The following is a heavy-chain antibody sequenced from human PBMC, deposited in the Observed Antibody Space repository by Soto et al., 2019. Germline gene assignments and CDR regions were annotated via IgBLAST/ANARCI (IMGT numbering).Heavy chain of an antibody. Sequence: SETLSLTCTVSGGSISSGGYYWTWIRQHPGKGLEWIGYIYYSGNTYYNPSLKNRVSISVDTSKNQFSLKLNSVTAADTAVYYCTGGPGFFDCWGQGTLVTVSS. CDR1: GGSISSGGYY. CDR3: TGGPGFFDC. V-gene: IGHV4-31*03. CDR2: IYYSGNT. J-gene: IGHJ4*02. D-gene: IGHD2-8*02.